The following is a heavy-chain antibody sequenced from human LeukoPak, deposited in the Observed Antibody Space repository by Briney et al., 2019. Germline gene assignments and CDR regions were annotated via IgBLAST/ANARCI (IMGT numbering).Heavy chain of an antibody. Sequence: ASVKVSCKASGYTFTSYDINWVRQATGQGLEWMGWMNPNSGNTGYAQKFQGRVTMTRNTSISTAYMELSSLRSEDTAVYYCARGRVRGAYVDYWGQGTLATVSS. V-gene: IGHV1-8*01. D-gene: IGHD3-10*01. CDR1: GYTFTSYD. CDR2: MNPNSGNT. J-gene: IGHJ4*02. CDR3: ARGRVRGAYVDY.